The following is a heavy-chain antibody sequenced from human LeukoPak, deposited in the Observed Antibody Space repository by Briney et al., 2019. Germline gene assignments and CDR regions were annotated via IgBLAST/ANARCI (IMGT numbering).Heavy chain of an antibody. D-gene: IGHD2-15*01. Sequence: QPGRSLRLSCAASGFTFNIYAMHWVRQAPGKGLEWVAVISYDGSKTYYADSVKGRFTISRDNSKNTLYLQMNSLKTEDTAVYYCARHGEVVPTTGYGLDVWGQGTTVTVSS. CDR3: ARHGEVVPTTGYGLDV. J-gene: IGHJ6*02. CDR2: ISYDGSKT. V-gene: IGHV3-30-3*01. CDR1: GFTFNIYA.